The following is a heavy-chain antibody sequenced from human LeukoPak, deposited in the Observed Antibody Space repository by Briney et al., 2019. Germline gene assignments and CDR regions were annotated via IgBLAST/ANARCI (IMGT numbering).Heavy chain of an antibody. J-gene: IGHJ6*03. V-gene: IGHV3-30*02. CDR3: AKGSKAVLFTRDHYMDV. CDR2: IRYDGSNK. CDR1: GFTFSSYD. Sequence: GGSLRLSCAASGFTFSSYDIHWVRQAPGKGLEWVAFIRYDGSNKYYADSVRGRFTISRDNSKSTLYLHMNSLRAEDTAVYFCAKGSKAVLFTRDHYMDVWGKGTTVTISS. D-gene: IGHD6-19*01.